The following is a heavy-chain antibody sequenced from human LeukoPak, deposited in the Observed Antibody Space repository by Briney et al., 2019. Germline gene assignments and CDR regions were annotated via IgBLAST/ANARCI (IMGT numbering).Heavy chain of an antibody. CDR2: INHSGST. V-gene: IGHV4-39*07. CDR1: GGSISSSSYY. D-gene: IGHD5-18*01. J-gene: IGHJ5*02. Sequence: SETLSLTCTVSGGSISSSSYYWGWIRQPPGKGLEWIGEINHSGSTNYNPSLKSRVTISVDTSKNQFSLKLSSVTAADTAVYYCARGRRGYSYGLKGACWFDPWGQGTLVTVSS. CDR3: ARGRRGYSYGLKGACWFDP.